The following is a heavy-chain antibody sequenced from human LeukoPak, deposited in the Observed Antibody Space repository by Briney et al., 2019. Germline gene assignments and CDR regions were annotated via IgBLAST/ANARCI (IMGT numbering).Heavy chain of an antibody. CDR1: GFTFSSYW. V-gene: IGHV3-74*01. J-gene: IGHJ4*02. CDR3: ATPPHDYGDYYFDY. CDR2: INSDGSST. Sequence: GGSLRLSCAASGFTFSSYWMHWVRQAPGKGLVWVSRINSDGSSTSYADSVKGRFTISRDNSKNTLYLQMNSLRVEDTAVYYCATPPHDYGDYYFDYWGQGTLVTVSS. D-gene: IGHD4-17*01.